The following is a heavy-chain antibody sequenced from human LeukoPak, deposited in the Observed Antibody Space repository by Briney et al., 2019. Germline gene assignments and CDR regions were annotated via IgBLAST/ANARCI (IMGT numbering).Heavy chain of an antibody. J-gene: IGHJ4*02. Sequence: GGSPRLSCVASGFTLSNYAMNWVRQVPGKGLEWVSRITDSGSSTYYADSVKGRFTISRDNSKNTLYLQMTSLRAEDTAIYYCAKDFGRDSGFFDFWGQGAPVTVSS. CDR2: ITDSGSST. CDR1: GFTLSNYA. D-gene: IGHD3-10*01. V-gene: IGHV3-23*01. CDR3: AKDFGRDSGFFDF.